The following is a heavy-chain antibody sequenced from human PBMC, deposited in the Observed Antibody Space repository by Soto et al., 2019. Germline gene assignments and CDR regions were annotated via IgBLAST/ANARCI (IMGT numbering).Heavy chain of an antibody. Sequence: QVQLVESGGGLVKPGGSLRLSCAASGFTFSDYYMSWIRQAPGKGLEWVSYITSSSSYTNYADSVKGRFTIPRDNAKNSLYLQTNSLRAEDTAVYYCARGHRYGMDVWGQGTTVTVSS. CDR1: GFTFSDYY. CDR3: ARGHRYGMDV. J-gene: IGHJ6*02. CDR2: ITSSSSYT. V-gene: IGHV3-11*05.